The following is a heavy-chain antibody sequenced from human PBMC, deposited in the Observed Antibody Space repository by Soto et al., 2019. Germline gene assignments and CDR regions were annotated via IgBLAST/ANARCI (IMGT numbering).Heavy chain of an antibody. J-gene: IGHJ6*02. CDR2: ISSSSSYT. Sequence: PGGSLRLSCAASGFTFSDYYMSWIRQAPGKGLEWVSYISSSSSYTNYADSVKGRFTISRDNAKNSLYLQMNSLRAEDTAVYYCARDSDFWSGYPAPTGGMDVWGQGTKVTVSS. CDR3: ARDSDFWSGYPAPTGGMDV. V-gene: IGHV3-11*06. CDR1: GFTFSDYY. D-gene: IGHD3-3*01.